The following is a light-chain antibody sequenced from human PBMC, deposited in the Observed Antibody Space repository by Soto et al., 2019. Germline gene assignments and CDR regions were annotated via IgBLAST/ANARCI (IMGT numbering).Light chain of an antibody. CDR2: GNS. V-gene: IGLV1-40*01. J-gene: IGLJ1*01. Sequence: QSVLTQPPSVSGAPGQRVTISCTGTNSNIGSDYGVHWYQQFPGTAPKLHIYGNSNRPSGVPDRFSGSKSGTSASLAITGLQAEDEADYYCQSYDRSLRACVFGTGTKVTVL. CDR3: QSYDRSLRACV. CDR1: NSNIGSDYG.